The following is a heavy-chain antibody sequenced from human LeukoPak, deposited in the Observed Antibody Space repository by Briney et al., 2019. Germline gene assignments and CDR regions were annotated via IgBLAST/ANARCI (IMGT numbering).Heavy chain of an antibody. J-gene: IGHJ5*02. CDR1: RYTVTNYD. V-gene: IGHV1-8*01. D-gene: IGHD4-23*01. CDR3: ARDYGGTSGWFDP. CDR2: MNPTSGNT. Sequence: ASVKVSCKASRYTVTNYDLNWVRQSPGQGLEWMGWMNPTSGNTGYAQKCQVRVTMTRDTSISTAYMELTSMRYEDPAVYYCARDYGGTSGWFDPWGQGTLVTVSS.